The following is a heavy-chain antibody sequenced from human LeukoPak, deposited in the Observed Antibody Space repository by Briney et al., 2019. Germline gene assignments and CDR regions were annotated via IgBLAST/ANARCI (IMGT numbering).Heavy chain of an antibody. CDR2: ISSSSSYI. J-gene: IGHJ4*02. V-gene: IGHV3-21*01. CDR1: GFTFSSYS. Sequence: GGSLRLSCAASGFTFSSYSMNWVRQAPGKGLEWVSYISSSSSYIYYADSVKGRFTISRDNAKNSPYLQMNSLRAEDTAVYYCARDYNYYGSGSYHDYWGQGTLVTVSS. CDR3: ARDYNYYGSGSYHDY. D-gene: IGHD3-10*01.